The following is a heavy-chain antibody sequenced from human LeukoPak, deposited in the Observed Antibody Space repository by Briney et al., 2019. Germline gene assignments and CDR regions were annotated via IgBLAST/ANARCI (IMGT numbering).Heavy chain of an antibody. CDR2: IYRDGSK. CDR3: ARDSGDGDYEPLDS. V-gene: IGHV3-53*01. D-gene: IGHD4-17*01. Sequence: GGSLRLSCAASGFTVSSNYMSWVRQAPGKGLEWVSIIYRDGSKYYADYVKGRFTISRDNSKNTLYLQMNSLRVEDTAMYYCARDSGDGDYEPLDSWGQGTLVIVSS. J-gene: IGHJ4*02. CDR1: GFTVSSNY.